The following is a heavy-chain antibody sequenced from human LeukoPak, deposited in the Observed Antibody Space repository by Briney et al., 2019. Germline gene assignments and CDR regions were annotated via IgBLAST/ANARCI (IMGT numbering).Heavy chain of an antibody. D-gene: IGHD6-13*01. CDR3: ARGSIAAAGTIGYYYYYMDV. CDR2: INPSGGST. CDR1: GYTFTGYY. V-gene: IGHV1-46*01. J-gene: IGHJ6*03. Sequence: ASVKVSCKASGYTFTGYYMHWVRQAPGQGLEWMGIINPSGGSTSYAQKFQGRVTMTRDMSTSTVYMELSSLRSEDTAVYYCARGSIAAAGTIGYYYYYMDVWGKGTTVTVSS.